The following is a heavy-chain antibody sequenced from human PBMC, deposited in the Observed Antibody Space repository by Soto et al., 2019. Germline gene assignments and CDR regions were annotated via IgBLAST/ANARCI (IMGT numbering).Heavy chain of an antibody. CDR2: IWYDGSNK. J-gene: IGHJ4*02. V-gene: IGHV3-33*01. Sequence: GGSLRLSCAASGFTFSSYGMHWVRQAPGKGLEWVAVIWYDGSNKYYADSVKGRFTISRDNSKNTLYLQMNSLRAEDTAVYYCARDYGYYAISGMINYWGQGTVVTVSS. CDR1: GFTFSSYG. D-gene: IGHD3-22*01. CDR3: ARDYGYYAISGMINY.